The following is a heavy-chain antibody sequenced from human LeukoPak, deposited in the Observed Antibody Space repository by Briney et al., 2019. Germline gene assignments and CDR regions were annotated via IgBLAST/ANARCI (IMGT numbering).Heavy chain of an antibody. V-gene: IGHV3-23*01. CDR1: GFTFKNYV. Sequence: PGGSLRLSCVASGFTFKNYVMNWVRQAPGKGLEWLATIYGSGVSISYADSVKGRFTISGDNSNNTLYLQVNSLRAEDTAMYYCAKDLGWELPAEAYWGQGILVTVSS. CDR2: IYGSGVSI. D-gene: IGHD1-26*01. CDR3: AKDLGWELPAEAY. J-gene: IGHJ4*02.